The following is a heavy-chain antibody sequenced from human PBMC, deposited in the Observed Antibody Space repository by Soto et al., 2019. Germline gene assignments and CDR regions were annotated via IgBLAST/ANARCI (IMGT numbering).Heavy chain of an antibody. D-gene: IGHD3-10*01. J-gene: IGHJ4*02. CDR3: VRDGGFGELLSDY. CDR2: ISSSSSYI. CDR1: GFTFSSYS. V-gene: IGHV3-21*01. Sequence: GGSLRLSCAASGFTFSSYSMNWVRQAPGKGLEWVSSISSSSSYIYYADSVKGRFTISRDNAKNSLYLQMNSLRAEDTAVYYCVRDGGFGELLSDYWGQGTLVTVSS.